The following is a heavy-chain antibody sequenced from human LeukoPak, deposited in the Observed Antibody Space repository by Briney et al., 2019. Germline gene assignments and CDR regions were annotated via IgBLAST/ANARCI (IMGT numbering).Heavy chain of an antibody. CDR3: ARDPGDWNYGYFDY. CDR2: ISGSSSYI. Sequence: PGGSLRLSCAASGFTFSNYNMNWVRQAPGKGLEWVSSISGSSSYIYYADSVKGRFTISRDNAQNSLYLQMNSLRAEDTAVHYCARDPGDWNYGYFDYWGQGTLVTVSS. J-gene: IGHJ4*02. D-gene: IGHD1-7*01. CDR1: GFTFSNYN. V-gene: IGHV3-21*01.